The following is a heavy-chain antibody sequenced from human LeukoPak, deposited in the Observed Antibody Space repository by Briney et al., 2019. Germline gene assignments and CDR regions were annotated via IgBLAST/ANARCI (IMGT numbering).Heavy chain of an antibody. D-gene: IGHD2-2*02. V-gene: IGHV4-34*01. CDR3: ARKLPYCSSTSCYTGGWFDT. CDR2: INHSGST. Sequence: SETLSLTCAVYGGSFSGYYWSWIRQPPGKGLEWIGEINHSGSTNYNPSLKSRVTISVDTSKNQFSLKLSSVTAADTAVYYCARKLPYCSSTSCYTGGWFDTWGQGTLVTVSS. J-gene: IGHJ5*02. CDR1: GGSFSGYY.